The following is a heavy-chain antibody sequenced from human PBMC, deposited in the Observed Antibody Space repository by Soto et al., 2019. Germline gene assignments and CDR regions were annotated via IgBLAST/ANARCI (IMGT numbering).Heavy chain of an antibody. CDR1: GFTFSSYS. Sequence: EVQLVESGGGLVKPGGSLRLSCAASGFTFSSYSMNWVRQAPGKGLEWVSSISSSSSYIYYADSVKGQFTISRDNAKNSLYLQRNSLRAEDTAVYYCARDRVVGATRLWRWFDYWGQGTLVTVSS. J-gene: IGHJ4*02. D-gene: IGHD1-26*01. CDR2: ISSSSSYI. CDR3: ARDRVVGATRLWRWFDY. V-gene: IGHV3-21*01.